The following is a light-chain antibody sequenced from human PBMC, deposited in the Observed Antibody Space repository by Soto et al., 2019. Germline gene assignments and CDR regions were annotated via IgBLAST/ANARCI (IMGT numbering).Light chain of an antibody. Sequence: QSVLTQPASVYGSPGQSITISCTGTSSDVGGYNYVSWYQQHPGKAPKLMIYDVSDRPSGVSNRFSGSKSGNTASLTISGLQAEDEADYYCSSYTSGFYVFGTGTKVTVL. CDR2: DVS. CDR1: SSDVGGYNY. CDR3: SSYTSGFYV. V-gene: IGLV2-14*01. J-gene: IGLJ1*01.